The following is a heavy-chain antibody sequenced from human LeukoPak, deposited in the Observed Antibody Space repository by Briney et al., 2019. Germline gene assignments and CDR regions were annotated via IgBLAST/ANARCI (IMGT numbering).Heavy chain of an antibody. Sequence: SETLSLTCTVSGYSISSGYYWGWIRQPPGKGLEWIGSIYHSGSTYYNPSLKSRVTISVDTSKNQFSLKLSSVTAADTAVYYCARPYGDYGFHFDYWGQGTLVTVSS. V-gene: IGHV4-38-2*02. J-gene: IGHJ4*02. CDR3: ARPYGDYGFHFDY. CDR1: GYSISSGYY. D-gene: IGHD4-17*01. CDR2: IYHSGST.